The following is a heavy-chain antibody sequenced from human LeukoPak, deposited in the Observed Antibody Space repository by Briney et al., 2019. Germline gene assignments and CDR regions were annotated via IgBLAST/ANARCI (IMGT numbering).Heavy chain of an antibody. V-gene: IGHV4-59*01. CDR1: GGSISSYY. CDR3: AREVLGGSYQPGAFDI. Sequence: TSETLSLTCTVSGGSISSYYWSWLRQPPGKGLEWIGYIYYSGSTNYNPSLKSRVTISVDTSKNQLSLKLSSVTAADTAVYYCAREVLGGSYQPGAFDIWGQGTMVTVSS. D-gene: IGHD1-26*01. CDR2: IYYSGST. J-gene: IGHJ3*02.